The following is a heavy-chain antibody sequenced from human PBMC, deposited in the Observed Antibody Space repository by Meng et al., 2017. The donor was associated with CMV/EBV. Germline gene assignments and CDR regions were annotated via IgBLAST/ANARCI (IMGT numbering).Heavy chain of an antibody. CDR2: IYWDDDK. J-gene: IGHJ4*02. V-gene: IGHV2-5*02. Sequence: QTTLKDDGSTPVKPTQSLTLTCTFSGFSLSTSGVGVGWILQPPGKALEWLALIYWDDDKRYSPSLKSRLTITKDTSKNQVVLTMTNMDPVDTATYYCARIAAAGRFDYWGQGTLVTVSS. D-gene: IGHD6-13*01. CDR1: GFSLSTSGVG. CDR3: ARIAAAGRFDY.